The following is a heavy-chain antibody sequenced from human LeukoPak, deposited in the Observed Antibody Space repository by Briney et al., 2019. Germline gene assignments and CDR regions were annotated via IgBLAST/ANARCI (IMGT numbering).Heavy chain of an antibody. D-gene: IGHD3-3*01. J-gene: IGHJ6*03. CDR1: GFTFSDYY. V-gene: IGHV3-11*04. Sequence: PGGSLRLSCAASGFTFSDYYISWIRQAPGKGLEWVSYISSSSSTIYYADSVKGRFTISRDNAKNSLYLQMNSLRAEDTAVYYCARGGGYDFWSGYYSYYYYMDVWGKGTTVTVSS. CDR2: ISSSSSTI. CDR3: ARGGGYDFWSGYYSYYYYMDV.